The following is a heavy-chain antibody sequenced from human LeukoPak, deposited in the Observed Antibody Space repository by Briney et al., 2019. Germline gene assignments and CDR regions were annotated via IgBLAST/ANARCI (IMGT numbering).Heavy chain of an antibody. CDR3: ARGKGGNSFYYYYYMDV. D-gene: IGHD4-23*01. CDR2: IYHSGST. Sequence: SGTLSLTCTVSGYSISSGYYWGWIRQPPGKGLEWIGSIYHSGSTYYNPSLKSRVTISVDTSKNQFSLKLSSVTAADTAVYYCARGKGGNSFYYYYYMDVWGKGTTVTVSS. J-gene: IGHJ6*03. V-gene: IGHV4-38-2*02. CDR1: GYSISSGYY.